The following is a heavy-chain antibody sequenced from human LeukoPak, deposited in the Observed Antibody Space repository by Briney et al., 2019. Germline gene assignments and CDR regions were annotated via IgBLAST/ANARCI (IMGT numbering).Heavy chain of an antibody. CDR2: VGPYNRKT. CDR1: GYAFSSYG. Sequence: ASVKVSCKASGYAFSSYGVGWVRQAPGQGLEWMGWVGPYNRKTNYSQKFQGRVTMTTDTSTNTAYLELRTLRSDDTAVYYCARGAPRGVWNFYFDYWGQGTLVTVSS. D-gene: IGHD1-7*01. CDR3: ARGAPRGVWNFYFDY. V-gene: IGHV1-18*01. J-gene: IGHJ4*02.